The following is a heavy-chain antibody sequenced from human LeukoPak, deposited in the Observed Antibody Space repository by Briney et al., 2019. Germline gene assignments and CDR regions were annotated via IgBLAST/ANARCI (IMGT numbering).Heavy chain of an antibody. Sequence: ASEKVSCKASGYTFTNCGINWVRQAPGQGLEWMGWISPYNGNTNYAQNLQGRVTVTTDTSTSTAYMELRSLRSDDTAVYYCARDRGVAVSGVSWDWGQGTLVTVSS. CDR3: ARDRGVAVSGVSWD. D-gene: IGHD6-19*01. J-gene: IGHJ4*02. CDR2: ISPYNGNT. V-gene: IGHV1-18*01. CDR1: GYTFTNCG.